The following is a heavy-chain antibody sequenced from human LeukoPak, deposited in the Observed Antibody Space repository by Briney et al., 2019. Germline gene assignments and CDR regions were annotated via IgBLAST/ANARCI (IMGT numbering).Heavy chain of an antibody. V-gene: IGHV4-34*01. J-gene: IGHJ3*02. D-gene: IGHD3-10*01. CDR2: INHSGST. CDR3: ARVTTMVRGVIYRDAFDI. Sequence: SETLSLICAVYGGSFSGYYWSWIRQPPGKGLEWIGEINHSGSTNYNPSLKSRVTISVDTSKNQFSLKLSSVTAADTAVYYCARVTTMVRGVIYRDAFDIWGQGTMVTVSS. CDR1: GGSFSGYY.